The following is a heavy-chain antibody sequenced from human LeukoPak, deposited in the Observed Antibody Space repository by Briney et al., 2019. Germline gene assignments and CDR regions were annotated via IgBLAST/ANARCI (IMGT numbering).Heavy chain of an antibody. J-gene: IGHJ4*02. Sequence: GGSLRPSCAASGFTFSSYAMSWVRQNPGKGLEWVAAISGSGGSTYYADSVKGRFTISRDNFKNTLYLQMNSLRAEDTAVYYCAKEVIVGVSFDYWGQGTLVTVSS. CDR3: AKEVIVGVSFDY. CDR2: ISGSGGST. D-gene: IGHD1-26*01. V-gene: IGHV3-23*01. CDR1: GFTFSSYA.